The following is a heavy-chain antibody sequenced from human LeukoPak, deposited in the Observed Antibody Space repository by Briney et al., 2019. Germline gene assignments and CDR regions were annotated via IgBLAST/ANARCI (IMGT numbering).Heavy chain of an antibody. Sequence: EASVKVSCKASGYTFTSYYMHWVRQAPGQGLEWMGWISAYNGNTNYAQKLQGRVTMTTDTSTSTAYMELRSLRSDDTAVYYCASQAGSRDYWGQGTLVTVSS. CDR3: ASQAGSRDY. V-gene: IGHV1-18*04. D-gene: IGHD3-10*01. J-gene: IGHJ4*02. CDR2: ISAYNGNT. CDR1: GYTFTSYY.